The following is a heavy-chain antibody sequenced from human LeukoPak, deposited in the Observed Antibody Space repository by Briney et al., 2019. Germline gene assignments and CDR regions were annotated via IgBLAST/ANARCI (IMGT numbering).Heavy chain of an antibody. CDR2: ITSSGSYT. J-gene: IGHJ6*02. CDR3: AKRFREWVPADYGPYYYYYYGMDV. V-gene: IGHV3-11*03. CDR1: GFIFSDYY. D-gene: IGHD4-17*01. Sequence: GGSLRLSCAASGFIFSDYYVTWIRQAPGKGLEWVSYITSSGSYTNYADSVKGRFTISRDNAKNSLHLQMNSLRAEDTAVYYCAKRFREWVPADYGPYYYYYYGMDVWGQGTTVTVSS.